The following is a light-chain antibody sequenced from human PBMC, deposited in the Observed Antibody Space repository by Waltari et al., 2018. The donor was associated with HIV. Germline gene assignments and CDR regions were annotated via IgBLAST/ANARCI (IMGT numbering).Light chain of an antibody. CDR2: SNY. CDR1: SSNIGSNT. CDR3: ATWDGSLSGRV. J-gene: IGLJ3*02. Sequence: QSVLTQPPSASGTPGQRVTISCSGSSSNIGSNTVNWYQQLPGTAPKLLIYSNYHRPSGVPDRFPGSKSGTAASLAISGLQSEDEADYYCATWDGSLSGRVFGGGTKLTVL. V-gene: IGLV1-44*01.